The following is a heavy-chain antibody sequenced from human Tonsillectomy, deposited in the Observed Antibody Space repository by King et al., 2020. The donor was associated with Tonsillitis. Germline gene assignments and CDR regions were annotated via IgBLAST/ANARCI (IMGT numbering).Heavy chain of an antibody. CDR1: GFTVSSNY. J-gene: IGHJ4*02. CDR2: IYSGGST. V-gene: IGHV3-66*01. CDR3: ARYLPHTVTTLDL. Sequence: VQLVESGGGLVQPGGSLRLSCAASGFTVSSNYMSWVRQAPGKGLEWVSVIYSGGSTYYADPVKGRFTISRDNSKNTLYLQMNSLRAEDTAVYYCARYLPHTVTTLDLWRQGTLVTVSS. D-gene: IGHD4-11*01.